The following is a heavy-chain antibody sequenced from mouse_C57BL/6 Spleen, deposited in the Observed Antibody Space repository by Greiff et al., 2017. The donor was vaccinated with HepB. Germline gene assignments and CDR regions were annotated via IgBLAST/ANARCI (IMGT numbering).Heavy chain of an antibody. J-gene: IGHJ2*01. Sequence: EVQLQQSGPELVKPGASVKISCKASGYTFTDYYMNWVKQSHGKSLEWIGDINPNNGGTSYNQKFKGKATLTVDKSSSTAYMELRSLTSEDSAVYYCARSGMVIDYWGQGTTLTVSS. CDR3: ARSGMVIDY. V-gene: IGHV1-26*01. D-gene: IGHD2-3*01. CDR2: INPNNGGT. CDR1: GYTFTDYY.